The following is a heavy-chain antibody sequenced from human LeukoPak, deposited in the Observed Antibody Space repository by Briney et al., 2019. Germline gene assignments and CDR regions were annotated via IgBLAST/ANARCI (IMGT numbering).Heavy chain of an antibody. CDR3: ARASYSYDINGWVPFDY. V-gene: IGHV4-4*07. Sequence: SETLSLTCTVSGGSISSYYWSWIRQPAGKGLEWIGRIYTSGSTNYNPSLKSRVTISGDTSKNQLSLRLSSVTAADTAVYYCARASYSYDINGWVPFDYWGQGTLVTVSS. J-gene: IGHJ4*02. CDR1: GGSISSYY. CDR2: IYTSGST. D-gene: IGHD3-22*01.